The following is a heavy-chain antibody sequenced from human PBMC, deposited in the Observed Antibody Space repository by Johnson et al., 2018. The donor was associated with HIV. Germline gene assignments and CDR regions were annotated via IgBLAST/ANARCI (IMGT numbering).Heavy chain of an antibody. D-gene: IGHD1-26*01. CDR2: ISWNSGSI. CDR1: GFTFDDYA. V-gene: IGHV3-9*01. CDR3: ARGSGSYSFDAFDI. J-gene: IGHJ3*02. Sequence: VQLVESGGGLVQPGRSLRLSCAASGFTFDDYAMHWVRQAPGKGLEWVSGISWNSGSIGYADSVKGRFTISRDNAKNSLYLQMNSLRAEDTAVYYCARGSGSYSFDAFDIWGQGTMVTVSS.